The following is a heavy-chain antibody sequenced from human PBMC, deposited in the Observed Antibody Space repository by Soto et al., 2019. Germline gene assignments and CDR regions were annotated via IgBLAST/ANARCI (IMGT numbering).Heavy chain of an antibody. Sequence: EVQLVESGGGLVKPGGSLRLSCAASGFTFSNAWMSWVRQAPGKGLEWVGRIKSKTDGGTTDYAAPVKGRFTISRDDSKNTLYLQMNSLKTEDTAVYYCTTDPGSGSYYNLGYYGMDVWGQGTTVTVSS. V-gene: IGHV3-15*01. D-gene: IGHD3-10*01. CDR1: GFTFSNAW. CDR2: IKSKTDGGTT. CDR3: TTDPGSGSYYNLGYYGMDV. J-gene: IGHJ6*02.